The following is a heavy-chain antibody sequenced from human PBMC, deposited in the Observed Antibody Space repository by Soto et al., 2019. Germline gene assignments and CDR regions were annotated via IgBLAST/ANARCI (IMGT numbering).Heavy chain of an antibody. CDR3: ARGRSGSYSFDY. CDR1: GFTLSSYW. J-gene: IGHJ4*02. Sequence: EVQLVESGGGSVQPVWSVRLSCAASGFTLSSYWIHWVRQAPGKGLVWVSRINGDGSTTNYADSLRGRLTISRDNAKNTVFLQMNSLRAEDTAVYYCARGRSGSYSFDYWGQGTLVTVSS. D-gene: IGHD3-10*01. V-gene: IGHV3-74*01. CDR2: INGDGSTT.